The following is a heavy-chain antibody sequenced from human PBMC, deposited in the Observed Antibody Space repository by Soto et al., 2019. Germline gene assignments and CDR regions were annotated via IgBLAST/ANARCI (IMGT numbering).Heavy chain of an antibody. J-gene: IGHJ4*02. CDR3: ARIDSSGLYFDY. CDR1: GYSFASYW. D-gene: IGHD3-22*01. V-gene: IGHV5-10-1*01. Sequence: GESLKISCKGSGYSFASYWISWVRQMPGKGLEWMGRIDPSDSYTNYSPSFQGHVTISADKSIGTAYLQWSSLKASDTAMYYCARIDSSGLYFDYWGQGTLVTV. CDR2: IDPSDSYT.